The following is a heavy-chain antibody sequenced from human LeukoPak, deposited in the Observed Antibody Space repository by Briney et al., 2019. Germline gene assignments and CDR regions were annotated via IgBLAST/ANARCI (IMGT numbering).Heavy chain of an antibody. Sequence: PSETLSLTCTVSGGSISSYYWSWIRQPPGKGLEWIGYIYYSGSTNYNPSLKSRVTISVDTSKNQFSLKLSSVTAADTDVYYCARSGVYVSYDYFDYWGQGTLVTVSS. CDR2: IYYSGST. V-gene: IGHV4-59*01. CDR3: ARSGVYVSYDYFDY. J-gene: IGHJ4*02. D-gene: IGHD2-8*01. CDR1: GGSISSYY.